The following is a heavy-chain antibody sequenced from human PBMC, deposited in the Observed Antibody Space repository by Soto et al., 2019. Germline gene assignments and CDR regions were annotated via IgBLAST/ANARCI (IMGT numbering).Heavy chain of an antibody. CDR2: IWYDGNNK. CDR1: GFTFGSCG. Sequence: PGGCLRLSCVASGFTFGSCGMHWVRQAPGKGLAWVAVIWYDGNNKNYADSVKGRFTISRDNSKNTLYQQINSPRAEDTAVYYCAREVHTAMAPSFKYWAQGTPVTVSS. D-gene: IGHD5-18*01. J-gene: IGHJ4*02. CDR3: AREVHTAMAPSFKY. V-gene: IGHV3-33*01.